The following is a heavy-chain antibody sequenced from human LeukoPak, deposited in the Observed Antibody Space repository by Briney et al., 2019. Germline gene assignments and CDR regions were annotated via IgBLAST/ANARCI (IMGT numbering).Heavy chain of an antibody. CDR3: ARSASDFWSGYPKGPFDY. J-gene: IGHJ4*02. Sequence: ASVKVSCKASGYTFTSYAMHCVRQAPGQRLEWMGWINAGNGNTKYSQKFQGRVTITRDTSASTAYMELSSLRSEDTAVYYCARSASDFWSGYPKGPFDYWGQGTLVTVSS. D-gene: IGHD3-3*01. V-gene: IGHV1-3*01. CDR1: GYTFTSYA. CDR2: INAGNGNT.